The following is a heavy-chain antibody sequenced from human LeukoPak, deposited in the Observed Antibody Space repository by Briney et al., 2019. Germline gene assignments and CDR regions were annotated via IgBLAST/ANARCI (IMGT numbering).Heavy chain of an antibody. CDR1: GGTFSSYA. D-gene: IGHD5-18*01. V-gene: IGHV1-69*13. CDR2: IIPIFGTA. CDR3: ARDTAMVRSFDY. J-gene: IGHJ4*02. Sequence: GASVKVSCKASGGTFSSYAISWVRQAPGQGLEWMGGIIPIFGTANYAQKFQGRVTITADESTSTAYMELSSLRSEDTAVYYCARDTAMVRSFDYWGQGTLVTVSS.